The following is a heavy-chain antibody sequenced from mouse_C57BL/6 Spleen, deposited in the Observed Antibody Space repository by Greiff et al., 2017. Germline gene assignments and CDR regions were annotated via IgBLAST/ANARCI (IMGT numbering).Heavy chain of an antibody. J-gene: IGHJ2*01. CDR3: AREGYYYGSSLFDY. D-gene: IGHD1-1*01. V-gene: IGHV1-26*01. CDR2: INPNNGGT. CDR1: GYTFTDYY. Sequence: EVQLQQSGPELVKPGASVKISCKASGYTFTDYYMNWVKQSHGKSLEWIGDINPNNGGTSYNQKFKGKATLTVDKSSSTAYMELRSLTSEDSAVYYCAREGYYYGSSLFDYWGQGTTLPVSS.